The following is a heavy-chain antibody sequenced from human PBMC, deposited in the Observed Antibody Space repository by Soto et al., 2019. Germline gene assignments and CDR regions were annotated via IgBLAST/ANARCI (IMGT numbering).Heavy chain of an antibody. Sequence: PSETLSLTCAVYGGSFSGYYWSWIRQPPGKGLEWIGEINHSGSTNYNPSLKSRVTISVDTSKNQFSLKLSSVTAADTAVYYCARRGSGGSTSPPLYWFDPWGQGTLVTVSS. CDR1: GGSFSGYY. CDR3: ARRGSGGSTSPPLYWFDP. V-gene: IGHV4-34*01. D-gene: IGHD2-15*01. CDR2: INHSGST. J-gene: IGHJ5*02.